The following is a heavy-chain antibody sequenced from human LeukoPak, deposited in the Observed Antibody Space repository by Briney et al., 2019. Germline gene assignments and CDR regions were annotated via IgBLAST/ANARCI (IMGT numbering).Heavy chain of an antibody. D-gene: IGHD4-11*01. V-gene: IGHV3-33*06. Sequence: GGSLRLSCAASGFTFSHYAMHWVRQAPGKGLEWVAVIWSDGTNQYYADSVKGRFTIYRDDFQKRVFLQMNSLRVEDTALYYCAKDAQRGFDYSDSLQYWGQGALVTVSS. CDR1: GFTFSHYA. J-gene: IGHJ4*02. CDR2: IWSDGTNQ. CDR3: AKDAQRGFDYSDSLQY.